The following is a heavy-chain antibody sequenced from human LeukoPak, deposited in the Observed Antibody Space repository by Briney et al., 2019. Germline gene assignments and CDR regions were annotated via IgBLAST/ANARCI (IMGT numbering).Heavy chain of an antibody. CDR1: GFTFSSYN. V-gene: IGHV3-13*04. Sequence: PGGSLRLSCAASGFTFSSYNMHWVRQATGKGLEWVSRIGTAGDTYYPGSVKGRCTISRENAKNSLYLQMNSLRAGDTAVYYCARVLKDGSGWYHFDHWGQGTLVTVSS. D-gene: IGHD6-19*01. J-gene: IGHJ4*02. CDR2: IGTAGDT. CDR3: ARVLKDGSGWYHFDH.